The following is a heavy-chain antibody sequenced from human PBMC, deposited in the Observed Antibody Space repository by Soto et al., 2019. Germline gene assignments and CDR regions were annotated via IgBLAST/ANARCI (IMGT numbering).Heavy chain of an antibody. CDR3: VSQRTSVLTQAYFDY. CDR2: VYYRGRS. V-gene: IGHV4-39*01. Sequence: LSLTCTVSGGSVRNSNYYWGWIRQSPGKGLEWIGSVYYRGRSYSKSSVKSRVTISVDTSKNQFSLNLNSVTASDTAVYYCVSQRTSVLTQAYFDYWGPGALVTVSS. CDR1: GGSVRNSNYY. J-gene: IGHJ4*02. D-gene: IGHD2-8*01.